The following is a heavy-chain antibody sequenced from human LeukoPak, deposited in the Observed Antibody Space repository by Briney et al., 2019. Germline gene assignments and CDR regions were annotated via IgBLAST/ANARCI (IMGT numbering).Heavy chain of an antibody. D-gene: IGHD6-13*01. Sequence: SETLSLTCTVSGVSVSSYYWSWIRQPPGKGLEWIGYIYYSGSTNYNPSLKSRVTISLDTSKNQFSLKLSSVTAADTAVYYCARHDGSSWYYAFDVWGQGTMVTVSS. J-gene: IGHJ3*01. CDR3: ARHDGSSWYYAFDV. CDR1: GVSVSSYY. CDR2: IYYSGST. V-gene: IGHV4-59*08.